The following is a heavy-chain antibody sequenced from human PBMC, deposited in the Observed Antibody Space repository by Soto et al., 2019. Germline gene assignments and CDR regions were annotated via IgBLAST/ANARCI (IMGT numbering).Heavy chain of an antibody. CDR2: IKTYNGNT. Sequence: VELVQSGLEVKKPGASVKVSCKASGYTFTSYGISWVRQAPGQGLEWLGWIKTYNGNTNYAQLLQGRVTMTTDTSTSTAYMELRSLRSDDTAVYYCAKLLDARWGAFDIWGQGTMVTVSS. CDR1: GYTFTSYG. V-gene: IGHV1-18*01. J-gene: IGHJ3*02. D-gene: IGHD1-7*01. CDR3: AKLLDARWGAFDI.